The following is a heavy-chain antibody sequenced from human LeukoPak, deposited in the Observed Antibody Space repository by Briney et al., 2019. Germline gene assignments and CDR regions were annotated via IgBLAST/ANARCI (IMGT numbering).Heavy chain of an antibody. CDR1: GFTFSSYA. Sequence: GGSLRLSCAASGFTFSSYAMSWVRQAPGKGLEWVSAISGSGGSTYYADSVKGRFTISRDNAKNSLYLQMNSLRAEDTAVYYCARDREVVRGGAFDIWGQGTMVTVSS. V-gene: IGHV3-23*01. D-gene: IGHD2-15*01. CDR2: ISGSGGST. J-gene: IGHJ3*02. CDR3: ARDREVVRGGAFDI.